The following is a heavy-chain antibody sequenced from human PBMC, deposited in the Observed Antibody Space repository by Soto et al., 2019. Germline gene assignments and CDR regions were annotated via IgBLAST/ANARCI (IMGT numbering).Heavy chain of an antibody. Sequence: QVQLVQSGAXXXXPGASVXXXXXASGYTFTSYGISWVRQAPGQGLEWMGWINAYNGNTNYAQKLQGRVTMTTDTSTSTAYMELRSLRSDDTAVYYCARDVGYGLIDYWGQGTLVTVSS. J-gene: IGHJ4*02. D-gene: IGHD5-18*01. CDR3: ARDVGYGLIDY. CDR1: GYTFTSYG. V-gene: IGHV1-18*01. CDR2: INAYNGNT.